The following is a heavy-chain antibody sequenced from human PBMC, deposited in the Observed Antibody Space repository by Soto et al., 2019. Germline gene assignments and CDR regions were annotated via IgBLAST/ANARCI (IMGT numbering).Heavy chain of an antibody. J-gene: IGHJ6*03. CDR2: IKSKTDGGTT. CDR3: TTALLSSSWYVGYYYYYMDV. D-gene: IGHD6-13*01. CDR1: GFTFSNAW. Sequence: GGSLRLSCASSGFTFSNAWMSLVRQAPGKGLEWVGRIKSKTDGGTTDYAAPVKGRFTISRDDSKNTLYMQMNSLKTEDTAVYYCTTALLSSSWYVGYYYYYMDVWGKGTTVTVSS. V-gene: IGHV3-15*01.